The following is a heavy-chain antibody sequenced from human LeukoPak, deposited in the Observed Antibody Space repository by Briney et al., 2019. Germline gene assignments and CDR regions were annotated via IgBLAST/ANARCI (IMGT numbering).Heavy chain of an antibody. CDR2: FYNSGRS. CDR3: TRGAGWLIDY. D-gene: IGHD3-16*01. CDR1: DDSISDYY. J-gene: IGHJ4*02. Sequence: TSETLSLTCTVSDDSISDYYRGWIRQPPGKGLEWIGYFYNSGRSTYNPSLKSRVTISADTSKNHFSLKLNSVTTADTAVYYCTRGAGWLIDYWGQGILVTVSS. V-gene: IGHV4-59*01.